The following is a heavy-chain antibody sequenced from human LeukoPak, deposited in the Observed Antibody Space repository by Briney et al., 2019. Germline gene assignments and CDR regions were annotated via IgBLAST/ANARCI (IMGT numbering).Heavy chain of an antibody. Sequence: GGSLRLSCAASGFTFSSHAMSWVRQAPGKGLEWVSAISGNGGSTFYADSVKGRFTVSRDNSKNTLYLQMNSLRADDTAVYYCATDREQRLGAFDYWGQGTLVTVSS. CDR1: GFTFSSHA. V-gene: IGHV3-23*01. CDR2: ISGNGGST. J-gene: IGHJ4*02. CDR3: ATDREQRLGAFDY. D-gene: IGHD6-25*01.